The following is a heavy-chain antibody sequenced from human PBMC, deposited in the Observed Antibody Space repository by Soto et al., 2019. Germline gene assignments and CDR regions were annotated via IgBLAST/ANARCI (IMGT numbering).Heavy chain of an antibody. D-gene: IGHD3-10*01. Sequence: QLQLQESGSGLVKPSQTLSLTCAVSGASISSGGSSWSWIRQAPGTGLEWIGYIYHSGITNYTPPIKIRVTRSVDKSQNQFSLSLSFVTAADTAVYYCARGLAVRGSYGLDVWGQGTTVTASS. J-gene: IGHJ6*02. V-gene: IGHV4-30-2*01. CDR1: GASISSGGSS. CDR3: ARGLAVRGSYGLDV. CDR2: IYHSGIT.